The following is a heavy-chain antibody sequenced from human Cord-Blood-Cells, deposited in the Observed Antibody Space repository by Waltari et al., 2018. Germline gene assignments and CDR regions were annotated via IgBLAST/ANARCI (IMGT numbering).Heavy chain of an antibody. CDR3: SRGGYCSSTSCPYYFDY. J-gene: IGHJ4*02. Sequence: QVQLVQSGAEVKKPGSSVKVSCKASGGTFSSYAISWVRQAPGQGLEWMGGIIPSLGIANYAQKFQGRVAITADESTSTAYMELSSLRSEDTAVYYCSRGGYCSSTSCPYYFDYWGQGTLVTVSA. CDR2: IIPSLGIA. V-gene: IGHV1-69*04. D-gene: IGHD2-2*01. CDR1: GGTFSSYA.